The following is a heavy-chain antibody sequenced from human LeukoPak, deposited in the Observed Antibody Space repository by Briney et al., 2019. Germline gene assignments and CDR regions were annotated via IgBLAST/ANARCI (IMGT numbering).Heavy chain of an antibody. CDR2: INHSGST. J-gene: IGHJ4*02. D-gene: IGHD6-19*01. V-gene: IGHV4-39*07. CDR1: GGSISSSSYY. Sequence: SETLSLTCTVSGGSISSSSYYWSWIRQPPGKGLEWIGEINHSGSTNYNPSLKSRVTISVDTSKNQFSLKLSSVTAADTAVYYCARDSVAGTTIDYWGQGTLVTVSS. CDR3: ARDSVAGTTIDY.